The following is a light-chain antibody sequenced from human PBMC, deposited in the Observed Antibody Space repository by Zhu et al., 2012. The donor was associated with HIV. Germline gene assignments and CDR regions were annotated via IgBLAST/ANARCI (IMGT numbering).Light chain of an antibody. V-gene: IGKV3-11*01. J-gene: IGKJ4*01. CDR2: DAS. CDR3: QQRNSNWFT. CDR1: QSIGSY. Sequence: PGERATLSCRASQSIGSYLAWYQQKPGQAPRLLMYDASNRATGISARFSGSGFGTDFTLTISSLEPEDFAVYYCQQRNSNWFTFGGGTKVEIK.